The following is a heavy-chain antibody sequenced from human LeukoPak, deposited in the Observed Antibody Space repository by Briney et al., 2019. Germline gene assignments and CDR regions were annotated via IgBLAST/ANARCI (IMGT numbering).Heavy chain of an antibody. CDR2: IYCSGST. V-gene: IGHV4-39*01. D-gene: IGHD5/OR15-5a*01. CDR3: ARHVSDYYYYMDV. J-gene: IGHJ6*03. CDR1: GGSISSSSYY. Sequence: SETLSLTCTVSGGSISSSSYYWGWIRQPPGKGLEWIGSIYCSGSTYYNPSLKSRVTISVDTSKNQFSLKLSSVTAADTAVYYCARHVSDYYYYMDVWGKGTTVTVSS.